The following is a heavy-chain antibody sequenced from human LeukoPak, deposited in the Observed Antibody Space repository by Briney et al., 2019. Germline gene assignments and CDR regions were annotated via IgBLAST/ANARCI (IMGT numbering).Heavy chain of an antibody. CDR3: ARGHSSSWYPHYFDY. V-gene: IGHV1-18*01. Sequence: ASVKVSCKASGYTFTSYGISWVRQAPGQGLEWMGWISAYNGNTNYAQKLQGRVTMTTDTSTSTAYMELRSLRSDDTAVYYCARGHSSSWYPHYFDYWGQGTLVSVSS. D-gene: IGHD6-13*01. CDR1: GYTFTSYG. CDR2: ISAYNGNT. J-gene: IGHJ4*02.